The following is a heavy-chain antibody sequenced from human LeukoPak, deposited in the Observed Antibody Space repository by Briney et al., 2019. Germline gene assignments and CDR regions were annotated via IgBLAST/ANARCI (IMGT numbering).Heavy chain of an antibody. CDR2: IYTSGST. CDR3: ARRDYYDSSGYYRD. Sequence: SQTLSLTCTVSGGSISSGSYYWSWIRQPAGKGLEWIGRIYTSGSTNYNPSLKSRVTTSVDTSKNQFSLKLSSVTAADTAVYYCARRDYYDSSGYYRDWGQGTLVTVSS. CDR1: GGSISSGSYY. J-gene: IGHJ4*02. D-gene: IGHD3-22*01. V-gene: IGHV4-61*02.